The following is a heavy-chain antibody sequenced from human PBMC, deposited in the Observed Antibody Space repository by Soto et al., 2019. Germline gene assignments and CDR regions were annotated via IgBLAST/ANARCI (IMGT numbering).Heavy chain of an antibody. D-gene: IGHD6-13*01. Sequence: GGSLRLSCAASGFTFSSYAMSWVRQAPGKGLEWVSAISGSSGSTYYADSVKGRFTISRDNSKNTLYLQMNSLRAEDTAVYYCANDGPKYIAAAGPPSWGQGTLVTVSS. J-gene: IGHJ4*02. V-gene: IGHV3-23*01. CDR2: ISGSSGST. CDR3: ANDGPKYIAAAGPPS. CDR1: GFTFSSYA.